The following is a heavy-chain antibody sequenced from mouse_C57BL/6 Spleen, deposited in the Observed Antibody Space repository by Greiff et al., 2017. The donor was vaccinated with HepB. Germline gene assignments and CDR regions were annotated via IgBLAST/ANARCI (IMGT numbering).Heavy chain of an antibody. D-gene: IGHD2-13*01. CDR3: TRVTPVGSGY. J-gene: IGHJ2*01. V-gene: IGHV1-15*01. Sequence: VQLQQSGAELVRPGASVTLSCKASGYTFTDYEMHWVKQTPVHGLEWIGAIDPETGGTAYNHKFKGKAILTADKSSSTAYMELRSLTSEASAVYYCTRVTPVGSGYWGQGTTLTVSS. CDR1: GYTFTDYE. CDR2: IDPETGGT.